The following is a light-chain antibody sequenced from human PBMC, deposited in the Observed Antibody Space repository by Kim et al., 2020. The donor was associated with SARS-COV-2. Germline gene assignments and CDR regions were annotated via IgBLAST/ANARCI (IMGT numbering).Light chain of an antibody. J-gene: IGLJ2*01. CDR2: LNSDGSH. Sequence: PSLTLPSTLSSGHIRYALAWHQQQPEKGPRYLMKLNSDGSHSKGDGIPDRFSGSSSGAERYLPISSLQSEDEADYYCQTWGTVVFGGGTQLTVL. V-gene: IGLV4-69*01. CDR1: SGHIRYA. CDR3: QTWGTVV.